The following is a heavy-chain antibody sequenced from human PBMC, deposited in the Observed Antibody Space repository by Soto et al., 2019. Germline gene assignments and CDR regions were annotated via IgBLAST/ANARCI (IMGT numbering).Heavy chain of an antibody. J-gene: IGHJ5*02. CDR2: ISGSGGST. CDR1: GFTFSSYA. Sequence: GGSLRLSRAASGFTFSSYALSWVRQAPGKGLEWVSAISGSGGSTYYADSVKGRFTISRDNSKNKLYLQMNSLRAEDTAVYACARDPRSLVAASTWGQGTLVTVSS. D-gene: IGHD2-15*01. CDR3: ARDPRSLVAAST. V-gene: IGHV3-23*01.